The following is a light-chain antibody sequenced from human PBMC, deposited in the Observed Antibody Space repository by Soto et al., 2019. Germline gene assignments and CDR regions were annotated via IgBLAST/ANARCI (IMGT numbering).Light chain of an antibody. Sequence: DIQMTQSPSSLSASVGDRVTITCRASQSISSYLNWYQQKPGKAPKLLIYAASSLQSGVPSRFSGSGSGTDFTLNISSLQPADFSTYSCLQRYSTPPRTFGQGTKVEIK. CDR1: QSISSY. CDR3: LQRYSTPPRT. CDR2: AAS. V-gene: IGKV1-39*01. J-gene: IGKJ1*01.